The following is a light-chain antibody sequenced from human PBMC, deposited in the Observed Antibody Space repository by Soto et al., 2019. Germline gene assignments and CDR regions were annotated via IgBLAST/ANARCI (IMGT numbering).Light chain of an antibody. CDR3: QKYNSVPLT. CDR1: QGVSSD. Sequence: DIQMTQSPSSLSASVGDRVTITCRASQGVSSDLAWYQQKPGKVPKLLIYDASTLQSGVPSRFSGSGSGTDFTLTISSLQPEDVATYYCQKYNSVPLTFGGGTKVEIK. CDR2: DAS. J-gene: IGKJ4*01. V-gene: IGKV1-27*01.